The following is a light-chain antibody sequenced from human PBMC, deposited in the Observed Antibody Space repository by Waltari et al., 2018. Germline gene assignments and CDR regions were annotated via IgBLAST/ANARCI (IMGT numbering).Light chain of an antibody. CDR1: SGSIASTY. CDR3: QSLDSTSPVI. Sequence: FVLTQPPSVSESPGKTVTISCTRSSGSIASTYVQWYQQRPGGAPTIGFYEATQRPSGVPDRFSASIDVSSNSASLTISGLKTEDEADYYCQSLDSTSPVIFGGGTRVTVL. J-gene: IGLJ2*01. V-gene: IGLV6-57*03. CDR2: EAT.